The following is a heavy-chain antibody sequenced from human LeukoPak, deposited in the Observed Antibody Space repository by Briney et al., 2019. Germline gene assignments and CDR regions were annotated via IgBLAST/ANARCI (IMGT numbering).Heavy chain of an antibody. V-gene: IGHV3-9*01. CDR1: GFTFDDYA. D-gene: IGHD4-17*01. CDR2: ISWNSGSI. Sequence: PGRSLRLSCAASGFTFDDYAMHWVRQAPGKGLEWVSGISWNSGSIGYADSVKGRFTISRDNAKNSLYLQKNSLRAEDTALYYCAKGRTTMTAYYYGMDVWGQGTTVTVSS. CDR3: AKGRTTMTAYYYGMDV. J-gene: IGHJ6*02.